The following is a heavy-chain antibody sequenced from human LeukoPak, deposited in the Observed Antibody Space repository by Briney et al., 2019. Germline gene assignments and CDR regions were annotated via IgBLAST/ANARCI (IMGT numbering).Heavy chain of an antibody. V-gene: IGHV3-23*01. CDR1: GFTFSSYW. CDR3: ARTYGGFDY. D-gene: IGHD4-23*01. Sequence: GGSLRLSCAASGFTFSSYWMSWVRQAPGKGLEWVSGITGNGGTTYYADSVKGRFTISRDNSRNTLYLQMNSLRAEDTAVYYCARTYGGFDYWGQGTLVTVSS. CDR2: ITGNGGTT. J-gene: IGHJ4*02.